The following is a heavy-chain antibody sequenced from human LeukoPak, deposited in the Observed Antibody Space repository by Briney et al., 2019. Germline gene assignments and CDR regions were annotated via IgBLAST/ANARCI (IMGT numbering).Heavy chain of an antibody. CDR2: IWYDGSNK. J-gene: IGHJ4*02. Sequence: GGSLRLSCAASGFTFSSYGMHWVRQAPGKGLEWVAVIWYDGSNKYYADSVKGRFIISRDNSKNTLYLQMNSLRAEDTAVYYCAGDISGYYYFDYWGQGTLVTVSS. D-gene: IGHD3-22*01. CDR3: AGDISGYYYFDY. V-gene: IGHV3-33*01. CDR1: GFTFSSYG.